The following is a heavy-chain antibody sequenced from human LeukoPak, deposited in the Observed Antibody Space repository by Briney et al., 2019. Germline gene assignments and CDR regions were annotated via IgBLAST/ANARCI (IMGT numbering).Heavy chain of an antibody. V-gene: IGHV4-39*07. J-gene: IGHJ4*02. CDR2: IYYSGST. Sequence: SETLSLTCTVSGGSISSSSYYWGWIRQPPGKGLEWIGSIYYSGSTNYNPSLKSRVTISVDTSKNQFSLKLSSVTAADTAVYYCARGGYNYIFDYWGQGTLVTVSS. CDR1: GGSISSSSYY. CDR3: ARGGYNYIFDY. D-gene: IGHD5-24*01.